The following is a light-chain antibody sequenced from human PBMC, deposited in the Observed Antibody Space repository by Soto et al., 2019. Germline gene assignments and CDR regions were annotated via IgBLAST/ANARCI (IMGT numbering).Light chain of an antibody. CDR1: QSVSSN. J-gene: IGKJ1*01. Sequence: EIVMTQSPATLSVSPGERATLSCRASQSVSSNLAWYQQKPGQAPRLLIYGASTRATGIPDRFSGSGSGTEFTLTISSLQSEDFAVYYGQQYNNWPPWTFGQGTKVEIK. CDR3: QQYNNWPPWT. V-gene: IGKV3-15*01. CDR2: GAS.